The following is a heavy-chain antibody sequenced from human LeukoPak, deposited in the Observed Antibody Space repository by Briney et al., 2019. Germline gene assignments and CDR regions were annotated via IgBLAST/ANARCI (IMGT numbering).Heavy chain of an antibody. Sequence: SQTLSLTCAISGDSVSSNSAAWNWIRQSPSRGLEWLGRTYYRSKWHNEYAPSVKSRININPDTSKNQLSLQLNSVTPEDTAVYYCARGRSSGYTVDYWGQGTLVTVSS. CDR2: TYYRSKWHN. V-gene: IGHV6-1*01. CDR1: GDSVSSNSAA. CDR3: ARGRSSGYTVDY. J-gene: IGHJ4*02. D-gene: IGHD5-12*01.